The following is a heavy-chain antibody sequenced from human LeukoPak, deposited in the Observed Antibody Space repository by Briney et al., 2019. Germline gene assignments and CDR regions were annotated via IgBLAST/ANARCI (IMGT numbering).Heavy chain of an antibody. V-gene: IGHV6-1*01. Sequence: SQTLSLTCAISGDSVPSSTAAWNWIRQSPSRGLEWLVRTYYRSKWYNDYAVSVKSRITINPDTSKNQFSLQLNSVTPEDTAVYYCARVSDDRSSWSESTYYYYYYGMDVWGQGTTVTVSS. CDR3: ARVSDDRSSWSESTYYYYYYGMDV. CDR2: TYYRSKWYN. CDR1: GDSVPSSTAA. D-gene: IGHD6-13*01. J-gene: IGHJ6*02.